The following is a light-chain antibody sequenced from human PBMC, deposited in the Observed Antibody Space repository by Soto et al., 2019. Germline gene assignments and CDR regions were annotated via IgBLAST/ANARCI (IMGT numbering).Light chain of an antibody. V-gene: IGLV2-14*03. Sequence: QSALTQPASVSGSPGQSITIPCTGTSSDVGGYDYVSWYQQHPGKAPKLIIYDVSNRPIGVSNRFSGSKSGNTASLTISGLQDEEEADYYCSSYTTSSTYVFGTETKLTVL. CDR2: DVS. CDR1: SSDVGGYDY. J-gene: IGLJ1*01. CDR3: SSYTTSSTYV.